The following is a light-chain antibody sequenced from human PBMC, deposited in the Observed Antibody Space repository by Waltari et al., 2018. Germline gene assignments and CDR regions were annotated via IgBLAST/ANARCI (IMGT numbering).Light chain of an antibody. J-gene: IGLJ1*01. Sequence: SYELTQPPSVSVSPGQTATIPCSATKLEDKYVCWYQQKPGQSPVLVIYQDSKRPPGIPDRFSGSNSGNTATLTISGTQPLDEADYYCQTWDDTTVFGSGTRISVL. CDR2: QDS. V-gene: IGLV3-1*01. CDR1: KLEDKY. CDR3: QTWDDTTV.